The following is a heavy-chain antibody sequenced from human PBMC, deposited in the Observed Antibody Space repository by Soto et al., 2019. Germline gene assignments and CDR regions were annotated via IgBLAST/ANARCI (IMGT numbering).Heavy chain of an antibody. D-gene: IGHD4-4*01. V-gene: IGHV3-30-3*01. Sequence: GGTVRLSCAASGFTFSRYAMHWVRQAPGKGLEWVAVISYDASNKYHADSVKGSFTNCRGNSKNTLYLQMNSLRAEDTAVYYCARDRRVLDLQKLDAFAIWGQGTMVTVSS. CDR3: ARDRRVLDLQKLDAFAI. CDR2: ISYDASNK. CDR1: GFTFSRYA. J-gene: IGHJ3*02.